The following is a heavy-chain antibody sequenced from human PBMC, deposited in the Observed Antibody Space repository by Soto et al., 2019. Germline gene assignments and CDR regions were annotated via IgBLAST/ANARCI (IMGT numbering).Heavy chain of an antibody. D-gene: IGHD3-10*01. Sequence: QVQLVQSGAEVKKPGASVKVSCKASGYTFTSYGISWVRQAPGQGLEWMGWISAYNGNTNYAQKLQGRVTMTTDTSTSTAYMELRSLRSDDTAVYYCARHYYYGSGSYSWASGEFDYWGQGTLVTVSS. J-gene: IGHJ4*02. CDR3: ARHYYYGSGSYSWASGEFDY. CDR1: GYTFTSYG. V-gene: IGHV1-18*01. CDR2: ISAYNGNT.